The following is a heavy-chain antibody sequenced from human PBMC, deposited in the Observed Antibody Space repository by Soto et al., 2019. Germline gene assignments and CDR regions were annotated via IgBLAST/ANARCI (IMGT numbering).Heavy chain of an antibody. CDR3: AKEMGAAKPFDY. Sequence: EVQLLESGGGLVQPGGSLRLSCAASGFTFSTYGMAWVRQAPGKGLEWVSAISNGGTATYYADSVKGRFTISRDNSKSTLYLQMNSLRAEDSAVYYCAKEMGAAKPFDYCGQGTLVTVSS. J-gene: IGHJ4*02. V-gene: IGHV3-23*01. CDR1: GFTFSTYG. D-gene: IGHD1-26*01. CDR2: ISNGGTAT.